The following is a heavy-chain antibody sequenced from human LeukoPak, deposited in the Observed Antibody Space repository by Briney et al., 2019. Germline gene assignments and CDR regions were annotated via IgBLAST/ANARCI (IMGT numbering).Heavy chain of an antibody. D-gene: IGHD6-6*01. Sequence: ASVKVSCKASGYTFTSYAMNWVRQAPGHGLEWMGWINTNTGNPTYAQGFTGRFVFSLDTSVSTAYLQISSLKAEDTAVYYCARVVWSSSSEDYGMDVWGQGTTVTVSS. CDR2: INTNTGNP. CDR3: ARVVWSSSSEDYGMDV. J-gene: IGHJ6*02. CDR1: GYTFTSYA. V-gene: IGHV7-4-1*02.